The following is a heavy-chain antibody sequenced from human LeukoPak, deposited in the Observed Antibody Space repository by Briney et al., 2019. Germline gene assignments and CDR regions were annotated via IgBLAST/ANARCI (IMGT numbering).Heavy chain of an antibody. CDR2: ITSSSSTI. V-gene: IGHV3-48*01. CDR3: ASWTYDSSGYYYYAFDI. CDR1: GFTFSSYS. Sequence: TGGSLRLSCAASGFTFSSYSMNWVRQAPGKGLEWLSYITSSSSTIYYADSVKGRFTISRDNAKNSLYLQMNSLRAEDTAVYYCASWTYDSSGYYYYAFDIWGQGTMVTVSS. D-gene: IGHD3-22*01. J-gene: IGHJ3*02.